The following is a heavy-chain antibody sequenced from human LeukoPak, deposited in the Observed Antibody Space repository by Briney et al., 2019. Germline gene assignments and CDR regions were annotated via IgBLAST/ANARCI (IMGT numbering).Heavy chain of an antibody. V-gene: IGHV3-7*03. CDR3: ARGRRDSEYVGGLGY. J-gene: IGHJ4*02. D-gene: IGHD3-16*01. Sequence: GGSLRLSCEASGFTFSNYWMSWVRQAPGKGLEWLANIKEDGSVKYYVDSVKGRFIISRDNAKNLLFLQMNSLRAEDTAVYSCARGRRDSEYVGGLGYWGQGILVTVSS. CDR1: GFTFSNYW. CDR2: IKEDGSVK.